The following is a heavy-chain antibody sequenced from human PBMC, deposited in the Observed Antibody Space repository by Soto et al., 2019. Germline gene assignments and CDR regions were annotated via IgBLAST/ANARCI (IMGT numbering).Heavy chain of an antibody. V-gene: IGHV1-8*01. CDR3: ARGVTYYDFWSGRNWFDP. D-gene: IGHD3-3*01. CDR1: GYTFTSYD. J-gene: IGHJ5*02. Sequence: ASVKVSCKASGYTFTSYDINWMRQATGQGLEWMGWMNPNSGNTGYAQKFQGRVTMTRNTSISTAYMELSSLRSEDTAVYYCARGVTYYDFWSGRNWFDPWGQGTLVTVSS. CDR2: MNPNSGNT.